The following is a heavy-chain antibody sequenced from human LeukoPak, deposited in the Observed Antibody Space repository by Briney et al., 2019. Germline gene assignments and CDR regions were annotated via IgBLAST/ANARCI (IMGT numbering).Heavy chain of an antibody. D-gene: IGHD3-10*01. CDR3: ARVVPPYDNGHGPLGS. V-gene: IGHV3-53*01. Sequence: GGSLRLSCVASGFTFSSYAMSWVRQAPGKGLQWVSVISNGNNAYYADSMRGRFTISRDNSRSILYLQMDSLRGEDTAVYFCARVVPPYDNGHGPLGSWGRGTLVTVSS. CDR1: GFTFSSYA. CDR2: ISNGNNA. J-gene: IGHJ4*02.